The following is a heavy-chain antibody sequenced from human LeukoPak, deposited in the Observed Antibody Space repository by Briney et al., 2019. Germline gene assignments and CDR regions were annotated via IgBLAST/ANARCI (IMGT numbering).Heavy chain of an antibody. CDR1: GFTVSSNY. CDR3: ASEVCSGGSCYLGY. V-gene: IGHV3-66*01. CDR2: IYSGGST. Sequence: GGSLRLSCAASGFTVSSNYMSWVRQAPGKGLEWVSVIYSGGSTYYADSVKGRFTISRDNAKNTLYLQMNSLRAEDTAVYYCASEVCSGGSCYLGYWGQGTLVTVSS. D-gene: IGHD2-15*01. J-gene: IGHJ4*02.